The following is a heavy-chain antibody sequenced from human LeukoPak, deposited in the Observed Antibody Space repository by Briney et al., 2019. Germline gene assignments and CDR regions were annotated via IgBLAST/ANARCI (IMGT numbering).Heavy chain of an antibody. V-gene: IGHV3-30*02. J-gene: IGHJ4*02. CDR3: AKESGLYSPFDY. Sequence: PGGSMRHSCAASGFTFSSYGMHWVRQTPGKGLEWVAFIRYDGSNKYYADSVKGRFTISRDNSKNTLYLQMNSLRAEDTAVYYCAKESGLYSPFDYWGQGTLVTVS. D-gene: IGHD5-18*01. CDR2: IRYDGSNK. CDR1: GFTFSSYG.